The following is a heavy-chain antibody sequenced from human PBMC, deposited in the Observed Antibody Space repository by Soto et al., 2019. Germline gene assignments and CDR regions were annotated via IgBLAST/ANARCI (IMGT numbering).Heavy chain of an antibody. CDR3: ARDSHYDILTGYSRNAFDI. J-gene: IGHJ3*02. V-gene: IGHV1-2*02. CDR2: INPNIGGT. Sequence: RASVKVSCKASGYTFIGYYMHWVRQAPGQGLEWMGWINPNIGGTNYAQKFQGRVTMTRDTSISTVYMELSRLRSDDTAVYYCARDSHYDILTGYSRNAFDIWGQGTVVTVSS. CDR1: GYTFIGYY. D-gene: IGHD3-9*01.